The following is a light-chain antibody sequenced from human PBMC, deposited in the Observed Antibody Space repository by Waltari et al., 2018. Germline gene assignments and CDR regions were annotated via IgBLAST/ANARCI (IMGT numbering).Light chain of an antibody. CDR3: QQYNNWPQA. CDR1: QSVSNN. Sequence: EIVLTQSPATLSVSPGERATLSCWASQSVSNNLAWYQQKPGQAPRLLIYGASTRATGIPGRFSGSGSGTEFTLTISSLQSEDFAVYYCQQYNNWPQAFGQGTKVEIK. J-gene: IGKJ1*01. V-gene: IGKV3-15*01. CDR2: GAS.